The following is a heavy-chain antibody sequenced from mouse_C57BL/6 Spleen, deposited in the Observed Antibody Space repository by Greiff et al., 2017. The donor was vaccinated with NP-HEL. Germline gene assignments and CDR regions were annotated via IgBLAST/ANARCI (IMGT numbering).Heavy chain of an antibody. D-gene: IGHD2-4*01. CDR1: GFTFSDYY. CDR2: INYDGSST. Sequence: EVKVVESEGGLVQPGSSMKLSCTASGFTFSDYYMAWVRQVPEKGLEWVANINYDGSSTYYLDSLKSRFIISRDNAKNILYLQMSSLKSEDTATYYCARGGHYELNFDYWGQGTTLTVSS. CDR3: ARGGHYELNFDY. V-gene: IGHV5-16*01. J-gene: IGHJ2*01.